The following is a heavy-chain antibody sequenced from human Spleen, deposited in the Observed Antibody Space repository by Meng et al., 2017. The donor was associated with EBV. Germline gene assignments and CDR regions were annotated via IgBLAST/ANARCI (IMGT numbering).Heavy chain of an antibody. V-gene: IGHV4-34*01. Sequence: QEQHQQWGAGLLRPSETRSLTGAVPGGSFRGYYWTWVRQPPGKGLEWIGDINQSGATNYSPSLRSRVTISGDSSKNHFSLKVASVTAADTAIYYCARGALGRYYDYWGQGTLVTVSS. CDR3: ARGALGRYYDY. J-gene: IGHJ4*02. CDR1: GGSFRGYY. D-gene: IGHD1-26*01. CDR2: INQSGAT.